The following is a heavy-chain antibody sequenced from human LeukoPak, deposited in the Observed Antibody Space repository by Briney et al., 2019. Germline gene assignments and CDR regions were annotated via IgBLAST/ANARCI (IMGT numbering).Heavy chain of an antibody. CDR3: ARVEGRHCSSTSCHGAFDI. CDR2: IIPIFGTA. D-gene: IGHD2-2*01. Sequence: ASVKVSCKTYGGTFSSYAISWVRQAPGQGLEWMGGIIPIFGTANYAQKFQGRVTITTDESTSTAYMELSSLRSEDTAVYYCARVEGRHCSSTSCHGAFDIWGQGTMVTVSS. J-gene: IGHJ3*02. CDR1: GGTFSSYA. V-gene: IGHV1-69*05.